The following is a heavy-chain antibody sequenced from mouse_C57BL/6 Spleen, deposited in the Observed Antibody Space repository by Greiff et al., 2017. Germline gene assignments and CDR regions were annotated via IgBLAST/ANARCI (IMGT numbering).Heavy chain of an antibody. Sequence: QVQLQQSGAELVRPGSSVKLSCKASGYTFTRYWMHWVKQRPIQGLEWIGNIVPSDSDTYYNQKFKDKATLTGDKSSSTAYMQRSSLTSMDTAVYYSARSGTWFAYWGQGTLVTVSA. CDR3: ARSGTWFAY. D-gene: IGHD4-1*01. J-gene: IGHJ3*01. V-gene: IGHV1-52*01. CDR1: GYTFTRYW. CDR2: IVPSDSDT.